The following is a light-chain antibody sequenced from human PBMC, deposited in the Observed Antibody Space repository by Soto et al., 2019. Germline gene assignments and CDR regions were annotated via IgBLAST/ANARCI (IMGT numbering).Light chain of an antibody. Sequence: QSALTQPASVSGSPGQSFTIPCTGSSSDVGAYLSVSWYQQHPGKAPKLIIFDVSNRPSGVSNRFSGSKSGNTASLTISGLQAEDEADYYCSSFTDTGTVMFGGGTKVTVL. V-gene: IGLV2-14*03. CDR3: SSFTDTGTVM. CDR1: SSDVGAYLS. CDR2: DVS. J-gene: IGLJ3*02.